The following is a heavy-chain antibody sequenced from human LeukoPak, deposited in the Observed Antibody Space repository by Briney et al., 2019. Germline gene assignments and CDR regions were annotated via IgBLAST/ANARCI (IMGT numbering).Heavy chain of an antibody. D-gene: IGHD3-22*01. CDR2: IWYDGSNK. CDR3: ARDYYDSSGYVVHDAFDI. J-gene: IGHJ3*02. Sequence: PGGSLRLSCAASGFTFSSYAMHWVRQAPGKGLEWVAVIWYDGSNKYYADSVKGRFTISRDNSKNTLYLQMNSLRAEDTAVYYCARDYYDSSGYVVHDAFDIWGQGTMVTVSS. CDR1: GFTFSSYA. V-gene: IGHV3-33*08.